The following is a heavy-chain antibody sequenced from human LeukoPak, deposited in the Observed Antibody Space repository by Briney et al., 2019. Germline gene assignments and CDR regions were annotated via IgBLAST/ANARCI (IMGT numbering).Heavy chain of an antibody. J-gene: IGHJ1*01. CDR3: AKDYYDSSGYYPLRYFQH. Sequence: GGSLRLSCAASGFTFSSYAMSWVRQAPGKGLEWVSVISGSGGSTYYADSVKDRFTISRDNSKNTLYLQMSSLRAEDTAVYYCAKDYYDSSGYYPLRYFQHWGQGTLVTVSS. CDR2: ISGSGGST. V-gene: IGHV3-23*01. CDR1: GFTFSSYA. D-gene: IGHD3-22*01.